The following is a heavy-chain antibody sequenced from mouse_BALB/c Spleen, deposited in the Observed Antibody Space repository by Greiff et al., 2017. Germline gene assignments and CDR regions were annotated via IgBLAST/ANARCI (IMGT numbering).Heavy chain of an antibody. CDR1: GYSFTSYW. CDR2: IHPSDSAT. CDR3: ARDLYAMDY. J-gene: IGHJ4*01. Sequence: QVQLQQPGAELVRPGASVKLSCKASGYSFTSYWMNWVKQRPGQGLEWIGMIHPSDSATRLNQKFKDKATLTVDKSSSTAYMQLSSPTSEDSAVYYCARDLYAMDYGGQGTSGTGAS. V-gene: IGHV1-61*01.